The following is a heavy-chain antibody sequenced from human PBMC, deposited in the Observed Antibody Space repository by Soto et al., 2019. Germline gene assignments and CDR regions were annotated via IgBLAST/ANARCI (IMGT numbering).Heavy chain of an antibody. J-gene: IGHJ5*02. D-gene: IGHD6-6*01. CDR1: GGSFSGYY. Sequence: SLTCAVYGGSFSGYYWSWIRQPPGKGLEWIGEINHSGSTNYNPSLKSRVTISVDTSKNQFSLKLSSVTAADTAVYYCARGLPSSSSENWFDPWGQGTLVTVSS. V-gene: IGHV4-34*01. CDR2: INHSGST. CDR3: ARGLPSSSSENWFDP.